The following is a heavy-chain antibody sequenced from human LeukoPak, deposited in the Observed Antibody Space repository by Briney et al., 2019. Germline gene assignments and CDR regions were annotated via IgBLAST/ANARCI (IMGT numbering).Heavy chain of an antibody. J-gene: IGHJ4*02. CDR1: GFTLSSYG. CDR3: ARVGALSSSWLLY. V-gene: IGHV3-30*02. CDR2: IRYDGSNK. Sequence: GGSLRLSCAASGFTLSSYGMHWVRQAPGKGLEWVAFIRYDGSNKYYADSVKGRFTISRDNSKNTLYLQMNSLRAEDTAVYFCARVGALSSSWLLYWGQGTLVTVSS. D-gene: IGHD6-13*01.